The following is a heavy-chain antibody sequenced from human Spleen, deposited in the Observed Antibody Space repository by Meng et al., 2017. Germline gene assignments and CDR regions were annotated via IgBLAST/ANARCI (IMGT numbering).Heavy chain of an antibody. D-gene: IGHD5-12*01. J-gene: IGHJ2*01. Sequence: SGPTPVKPTQLLTLTHSLSGISLVTSGCVISWIRYPQGNALEWLALIYWHDYIRFSPSLKSRLTITNDTTNFQVILTITNMDTVDSATYYYASSWGEGNSGWAHWYFNLWGQGTLVTVSS. V-gene: IGHV2-5*01. CDR3: ASSWGEGNSGWAHWYFNL. CDR1: GISLVTSGCV. CDR2: IYWHDYI.